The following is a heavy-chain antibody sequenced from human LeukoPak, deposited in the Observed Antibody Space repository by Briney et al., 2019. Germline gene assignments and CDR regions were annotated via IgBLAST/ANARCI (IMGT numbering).Heavy chain of an antibody. CDR3: ARERAYCGGDCFYDY. D-gene: IGHD2-21*02. CDR1: GGTFSSYA. Sequence: SVKVSCKASGGTFSSYAISWVRQAPGQGLEWMGGIIPIFGTANYAQKFQGRDTITTDESTSTAYMELSSLRSEDTAVYYCARERAYCGGDCFYDYWGQGTLVTVSS. V-gene: IGHV1-69*05. J-gene: IGHJ4*02. CDR2: IIPIFGTA.